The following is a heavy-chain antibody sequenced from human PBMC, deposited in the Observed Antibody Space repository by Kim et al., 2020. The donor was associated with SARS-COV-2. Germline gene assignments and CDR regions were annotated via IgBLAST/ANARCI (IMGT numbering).Heavy chain of an antibody. D-gene: IGHD1-1*01. V-gene: IGHV4-59*08. CDR2: IYNSGST. Sequence: SETLSLTCTVSGGSISTYYWSWIRQPPGKGLEWIGYIYNSGSTNYSPSIKRRVTISVGTTKNQFSLKLTSVTAADTTVYYCSRQSGAGTTSVDYWGQGT. CDR3: SRQSGAGTTSVDY. CDR1: GGSISTYY. J-gene: IGHJ4*02.